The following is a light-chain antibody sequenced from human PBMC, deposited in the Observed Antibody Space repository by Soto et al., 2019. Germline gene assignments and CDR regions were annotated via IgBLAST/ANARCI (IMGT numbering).Light chain of an antibody. Sequence: QSALTQPPSVSGSPGQSVTISCTGTSSDVGSYNRLSWYQQPPGTAPKLIMYEVNTRPSGVPDRFSGSKSGSTASLTISGLQAEDEADYYCSSYTSSSTLEVFGTGTKVTVL. J-gene: IGLJ1*01. CDR3: SSYTSSSTLEV. CDR1: SSDVGSYNR. V-gene: IGLV2-18*02. CDR2: EVN.